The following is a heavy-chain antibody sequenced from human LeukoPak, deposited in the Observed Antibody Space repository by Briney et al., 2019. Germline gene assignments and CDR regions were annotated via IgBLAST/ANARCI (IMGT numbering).Heavy chain of an antibody. Sequence: SETLSLTCSVSGGPISSYYWSWIRQPPGKGLEWIGYIYYSGSTNYNPSLKSRVTISVDTSKNQFSLKLSSVTAADTAVYYCARAKYSSSWYEFDPWGQGTLVTVSS. CDR1: GGPISSYY. J-gene: IGHJ5*02. V-gene: IGHV4-59*01. CDR2: IYYSGST. D-gene: IGHD6-13*01. CDR3: ARAKYSSSWYEFDP.